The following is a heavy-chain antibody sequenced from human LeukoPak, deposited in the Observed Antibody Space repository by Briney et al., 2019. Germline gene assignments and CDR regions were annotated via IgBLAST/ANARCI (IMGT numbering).Heavy chain of an antibody. CDR2: ISGSGSDM. J-gene: IGHJ4*01. CDR3: STDPRLLIY. D-gene: IGHD2-8*01. V-gene: IGHV3-11*01. Sequence: GGSLRLSCVVSGFCFSDSYMTWIRQTPGKGLEWLAYISGSGSDMYYADSVKGRFTISRDNAKNSLYLKMNSLRPDDTALYYCSTDPRLLIYWGHGTLVTVSS. CDR1: GFCFSDSY.